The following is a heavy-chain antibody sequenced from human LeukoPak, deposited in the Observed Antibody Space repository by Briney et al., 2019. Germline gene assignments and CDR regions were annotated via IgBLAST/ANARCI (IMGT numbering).Heavy chain of an antibody. CDR3: ARDSSGSDY. J-gene: IGHJ4*02. CDR1: GGSISSSSYY. CDR2: IYYTGNT. D-gene: IGHD3-10*01. V-gene: IGHV4-39*07. Sequence: PSETLSLTCTVSGGSISSSSYYWGWIRQPPGKGLEWIGNIYYTGNTYYNPSLKSRVTISVDTSKNQFSLKLSSVTAADTAVYCCARDSSGSDYWGQGTLVTVSS.